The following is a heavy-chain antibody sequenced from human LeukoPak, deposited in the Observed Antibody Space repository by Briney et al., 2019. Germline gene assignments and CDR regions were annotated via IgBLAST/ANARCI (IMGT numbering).Heavy chain of an antibody. Sequence: ASVKVSCKASGYTFTGYYMHWVRQAPGQGLEWMGWINPNSGGTNYAQKFQGRVTMTRDTSISTAYMELSRLRSEDTAVYYCATYRLWFGESFDYWGQGTLVTVSS. V-gene: IGHV1-2*02. CDR1: GYTFTGYY. CDR2: INPNSGGT. D-gene: IGHD3-10*01. J-gene: IGHJ4*02. CDR3: ATYRLWFGESFDY.